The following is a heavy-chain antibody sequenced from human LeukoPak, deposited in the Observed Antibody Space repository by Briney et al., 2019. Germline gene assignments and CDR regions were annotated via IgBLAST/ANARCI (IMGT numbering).Heavy chain of an antibody. V-gene: IGHV4-59*12. D-gene: IGHD3/OR15-3a*01. Sequence: PSETLSLTCTVSGGSISNYYWSWIRQPPGKGLEWIGYIFYRGSIDYSPSLQSRVTISVDTSKNHLSLRPTSVTAADTAVYFCARGVVLGQDDAFDIWGRGTMVTVSS. CDR2: IFYRGSI. CDR3: ARGVVLGQDDAFDI. J-gene: IGHJ3*02. CDR1: GGSISNYY.